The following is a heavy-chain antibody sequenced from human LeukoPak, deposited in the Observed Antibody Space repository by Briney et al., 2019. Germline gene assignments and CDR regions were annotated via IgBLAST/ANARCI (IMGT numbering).Heavy chain of an antibody. Sequence: PSETLSLTCTVSGGSISSYYWSWIRQPPGKGLEWIGYIYYSGSTKYNPSLKSRVTISVDTSKNQFSLKLSSVTAADTAVYYCVRTARLLDYWGQGALVIVSS. D-gene: IGHD6-25*01. V-gene: IGHV4-59*01. CDR1: GGSISSYY. CDR3: VRTARLLDY. CDR2: IYYSGST. J-gene: IGHJ4*02.